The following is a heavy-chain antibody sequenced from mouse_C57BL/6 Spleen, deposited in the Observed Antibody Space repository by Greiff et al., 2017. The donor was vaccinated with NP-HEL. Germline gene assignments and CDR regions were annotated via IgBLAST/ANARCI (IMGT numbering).Heavy chain of an antibody. CDR1: GYSITSGYY. J-gene: IGHJ2*01. Sequence: VQLQQSGPGLVKPSQSLSLTCSVTGYSITSGYYWNWIRQFPGNKLEWMGYISYDGSNNYNPSLKNRISITRDTSKNQFFLKLNSVTTEDTATYYCARDYDQYYFDYWGQGTTLTVSS. D-gene: IGHD1-1*01. CDR2: ISYDGSN. CDR3: ARDYDQYYFDY. V-gene: IGHV3-6*01.